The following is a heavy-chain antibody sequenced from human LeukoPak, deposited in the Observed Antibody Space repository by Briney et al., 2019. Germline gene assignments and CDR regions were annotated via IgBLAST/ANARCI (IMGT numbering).Heavy chain of an antibody. CDR3: ARDDIVGGTTTNS. J-gene: IGHJ5*02. CDR1: GGSISSSTNY. D-gene: IGHD1-26*01. CDR2: ISPGGSP. V-gene: IGHV4-39*07. Sequence: SETLSLTCTVSGGSISSSTNYWGWIRQPPGKGLEWIGYISPGGSPYYNPSLKSRVIISVDRSKNQFSLNLNSVTVADTAVYYCARDDIVGGTTTNSWGQGTLVTVSS.